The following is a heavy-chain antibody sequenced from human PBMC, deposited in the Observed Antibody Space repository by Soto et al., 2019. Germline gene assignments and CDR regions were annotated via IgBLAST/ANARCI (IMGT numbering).Heavy chain of an antibody. D-gene: IGHD6-13*01. J-gene: IGHJ5*02. Sequence: PGGSLRLSCAASGFTFGPFWMHWVRQAPGKGLVWLSHINSDGSTIVYADSVKGRFTISRDNAKNTLYLQMNSLRAEDTAVYYCARHGWIAAAGKGRGNWFDPWGQGTRVTVSS. CDR1: GFTFGPFW. V-gene: IGHV3-74*01. CDR2: INSDGSTI. CDR3: ARHGWIAAAGKGRGNWFDP.